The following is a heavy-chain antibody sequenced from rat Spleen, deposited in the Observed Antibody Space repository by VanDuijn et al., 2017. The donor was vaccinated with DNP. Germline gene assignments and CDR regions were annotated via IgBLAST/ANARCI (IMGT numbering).Heavy chain of an antibody. V-gene: IGHV2-27*01. Sequence: QVQLEESGPGLVQPSQTLSLTCTVSGFSLTNYHVNWVRQPPGKGLEWMGRIQSGGNTDYNSVLKSRLSISRDTSKSQVFLKMNSLQTEDTAIYFCARSDHWGQGVMVTVSS. CDR3: ARSDH. CDR1: GFSLTNYH. J-gene: IGHJ2*01. CDR2: IQSGGNT.